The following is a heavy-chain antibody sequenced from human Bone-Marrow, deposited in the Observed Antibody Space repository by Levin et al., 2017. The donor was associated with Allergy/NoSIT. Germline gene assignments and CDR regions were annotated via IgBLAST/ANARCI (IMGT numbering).Heavy chain of an antibody. J-gene: IGHJ4*02. CDR3: AAGYYYDSSGYYGLDY. Sequence: SVKVSCKASGFTFTSSAVQWVRQARGQRLEWIGWIVVGSGNTNYAQKFQERVTITRDMSTSTAYMELSSLRSEDTAVYYCAAGYYYDSSGYYGLDYWGQGTLVTVSS. D-gene: IGHD3-22*01. V-gene: IGHV1-58*01. CDR1: GFTFTSSA. CDR2: IVVGSGNT.